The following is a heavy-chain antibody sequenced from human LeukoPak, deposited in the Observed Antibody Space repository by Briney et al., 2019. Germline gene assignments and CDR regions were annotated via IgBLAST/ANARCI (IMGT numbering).Heavy chain of an antibody. Sequence: PSETLSLTCSVSGVSIRNSCWTWIRQPAGKGLEWVGHICEDGTTIYNPSLRSRVSVSRDTRNRQFSLRLMSVTAADSGVYYCAREDTNVLTGALSWGPTTRRTFWYFDLWGRGLPVTVSS. CDR3: AREDTNVLTGALSWGPTTRRTFWYFDL. J-gene: IGHJ2*01. CDR2: ICEDGTT. D-gene: IGHD3-9*01. CDR1: GVSIRNSC. V-gene: IGHV4-4*07.